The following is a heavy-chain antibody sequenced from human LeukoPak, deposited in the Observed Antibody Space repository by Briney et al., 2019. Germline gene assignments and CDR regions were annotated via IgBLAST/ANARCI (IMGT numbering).Heavy chain of an antibody. V-gene: IGHV4-59*01. D-gene: IGHD3-10*01. CDR2: IYYSGST. Sequence: SETLSLTRTVSGGSISSYYWSWIRQPPGKGLEWIGYIYYSGSTNYNPSLKSRVTISVDTSKDQFSLKLSSVTAADTAVYYCARDGMVRGVIGAFDIWGQGTMVTVSS. CDR1: GGSISSYY. J-gene: IGHJ3*02. CDR3: ARDGMVRGVIGAFDI.